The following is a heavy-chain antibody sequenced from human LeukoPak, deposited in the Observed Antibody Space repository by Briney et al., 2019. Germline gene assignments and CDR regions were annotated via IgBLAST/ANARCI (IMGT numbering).Heavy chain of an antibody. V-gene: IGHV3-23*01. D-gene: IGHD2-15*01. J-gene: IGHJ4*02. CDR3: AKDPRVDCSGGSCYYLDY. CDR1: GFTLSSYA. Sequence: GGSLRLSCAASGFTLSSYAMSWVRQAPGKGLEWVSAISGSGGSTYYADSVKGRFTISRDNSKNTLYLQMNSLRAEDTAVYYCAKDPRVDCSGGSCYYLDYWGQGTLVTVSS. CDR2: ISGSGGST.